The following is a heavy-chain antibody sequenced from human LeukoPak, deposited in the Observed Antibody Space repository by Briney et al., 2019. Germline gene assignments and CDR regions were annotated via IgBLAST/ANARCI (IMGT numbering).Heavy chain of an antibody. Sequence: SETLSLTCSVSGHSVTSGNYYWSWIRQHPEMGPECIGHIHHSGTIYYNPSLLSRATISVDASKNQFSLRLSSVTAADTALYYCAGGNDDSKLHHWGQGTLVTVSS. D-gene: IGHD3-22*01. J-gene: IGHJ1*01. V-gene: IGHV4-31*03. CDR3: AGGNDDSKLHH. CDR2: IHHSGTI. CDR1: GHSVTSGNYY.